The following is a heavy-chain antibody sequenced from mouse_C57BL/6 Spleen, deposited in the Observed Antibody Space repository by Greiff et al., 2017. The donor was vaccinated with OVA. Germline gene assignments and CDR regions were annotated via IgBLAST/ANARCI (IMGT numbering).Heavy chain of an antibody. CDR1: GYTFTDYY. V-gene: IGHV1-26*01. CDR2: INPNNGGT. Sequence: EVQLQQSGPELVKPGASVKISCKASGYTFTDYYMNWVKQSHGQSLEWIGDINPNNGGTSYNQKFKGKATLTVDKSSSTAYMELRSLTSEDSAVYYCARRGARYYFDYWGQGTTLTVSS. CDR3: ARRGARYYFDY. J-gene: IGHJ2*01.